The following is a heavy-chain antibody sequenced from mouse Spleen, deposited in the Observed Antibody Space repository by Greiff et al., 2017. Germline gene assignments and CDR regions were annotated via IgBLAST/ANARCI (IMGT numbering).Heavy chain of an antibody. J-gene: IGHJ1*01. V-gene: IGHV5-16*01. D-gene: IGHD1-1*01. CDR3: ARGYYDWYFDV. CDR1: GFTFSDYY. Sequence: EVNVVESEGGLVQPGSSMKLSCTASGFTFSDYYMAWVRQVPEKGLEWVANINYDGSSTYYLDSLKSRFIISRDNAKNILYLQMSSLKSEDTATYYCARGYYDWYFDVWGAGTTVTVSS. CDR2: INYDGSST.